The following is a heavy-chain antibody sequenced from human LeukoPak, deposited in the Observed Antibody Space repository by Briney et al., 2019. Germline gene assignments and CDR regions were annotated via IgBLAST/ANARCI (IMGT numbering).Heavy chain of an antibody. V-gene: IGHV3-23*01. CDR3: AKDPRIGVAGYYYYCFMDV. Sequence: GGSLRLSCAASGFTFSSYAMSWVRQAPGKGLEWVSAISGSGGSTYYADSVKGRFTISRDNSKNTLYLQMNSLRAEDTAAYYCAKDPRIGVAGYYYYCFMDVWGKGTTVTVSS. J-gene: IGHJ6*03. D-gene: IGHD6-19*01. CDR2: ISGSGGST. CDR1: GFTFSSYA.